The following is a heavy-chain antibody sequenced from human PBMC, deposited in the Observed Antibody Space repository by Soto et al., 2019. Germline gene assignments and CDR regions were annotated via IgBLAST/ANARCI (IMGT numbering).Heavy chain of an antibody. V-gene: IGHV3-21*01. Sequence: PGGSLRLSCAPSGFTFSSYSLNWVRQAPGKGLEWVSSISSSSSYIYYADSEKGRFTISRDNAKNSMYMQMNSLRAEDTAVYYCARVAIFGSMDVWGKGATVTVSS. D-gene: IGHD3-3*01. CDR3: ARVAIFGSMDV. J-gene: IGHJ6*03. CDR1: GFTFSSYS. CDR2: ISSSSSYI.